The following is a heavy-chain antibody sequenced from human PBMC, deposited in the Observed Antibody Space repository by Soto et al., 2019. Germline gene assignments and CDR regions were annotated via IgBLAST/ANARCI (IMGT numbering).Heavy chain of an antibody. V-gene: IGHV4-31*03. D-gene: IGHD1-7*01. CDR1: GGSISSGGYY. CDR3: ARGITGTPINFDY. Sequence: SETLSLTCTVSGGSISSGGYYWSWIRQHPGKGLEWIGYIYYSGSTYYNPSLKSRVTISVDTSKNQFSLKLSSVTAADTAVYYCARGITGTPINFDYWGQGTLVTVSS. CDR2: IYYSGST. J-gene: IGHJ4*02.